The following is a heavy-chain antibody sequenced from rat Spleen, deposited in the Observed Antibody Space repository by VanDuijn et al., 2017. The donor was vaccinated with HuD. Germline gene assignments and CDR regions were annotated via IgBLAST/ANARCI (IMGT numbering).Heavy chain of an antibody. Sequence: EVQLVESGGGLVQPGSPLKLSCAASGFTFSSNWMTWIRQAPGKGLEWVASISPSGGSTYYRDTVKGRFTISRDNAKSTLYLQMNSLRSEDTATYYCTRGENWFAYWGQGTLVTVSS. CDR3: TRGENWFAY. CDR1: GFTFSSNW. V-gene: IGHV5-31*01. CDR2: ISPSGGST. J-gene: IGHJ3*01. D-gene: IGHD5-1*01.